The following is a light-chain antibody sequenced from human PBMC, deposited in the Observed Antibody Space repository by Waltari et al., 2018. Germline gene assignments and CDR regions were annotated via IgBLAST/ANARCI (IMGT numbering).Light chain of an antibody. CDR3: NSRDSDGNPFV. V-gene: IGLV3-19*01. CDR1: SLSYYY. CDR2: GKN. Sequence: SSELTPDPAVSVALGQTVRITRQGDSLSYYYANWYRQNPGQAPILVMYGKNNRPSGIPDRFSGSYSGDTASLTITGAQAEDEADYYCNSRDSDGNPFVFGPATKVTVL. J-gene: IGLJ1*01.